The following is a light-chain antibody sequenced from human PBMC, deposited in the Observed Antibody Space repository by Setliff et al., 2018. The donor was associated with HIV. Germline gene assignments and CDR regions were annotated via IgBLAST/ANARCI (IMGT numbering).Light chain of an antibody. J-gene: IGLJ1*01. CDR1: TGDVGYYNF. CDR2: EVN. Sequence: QSALTQPASVSGSPGQSITISCNGTTGDVGYYNFVSWYQQYPDKVPNLMIYEVNKRPSGVSDRFSASKSGNTASLTISGLQAEDEANYYCSSYASSSTLPYVFGTGTKVTVL. V-gene: IGLV2-14*02. CDR3: SSYASSSTLPYV.